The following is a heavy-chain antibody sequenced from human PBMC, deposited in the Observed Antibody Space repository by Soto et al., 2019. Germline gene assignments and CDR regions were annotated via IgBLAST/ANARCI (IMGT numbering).Heavy chain of an antibody. CDR3: ARSDSGY. CDR2: ISAYNGNT. Sequence: ASVKVSCKASGYTFTSYGISWVRQAPGQGLEWMGWISAYNGNTNYAQKFQGRVTITADESTSTAYMELSSLRSEDTAVYYCARSDSGYWGQGTLVTVSS. CDR1: GYTFTSYG. J-gene: IGHJ4*02. V-gene: IGHV1-18*01.